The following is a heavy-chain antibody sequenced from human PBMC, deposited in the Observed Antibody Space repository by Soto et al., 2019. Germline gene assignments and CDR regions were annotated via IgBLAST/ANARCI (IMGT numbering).Heavy chain of an antibody. J-gene: IGHJ6*02. V-gene: IGHV4-39*01. Sequence: QLQLQESGPGLVKPSETLSLTCTVSGGSISSSSYYWGWIRQPPGKGLEWIGSIYYSGSTYYNPSLKSRLTLSVDTSKNQFSLKLSSVTAADTAVYYCARTLLTGYYKDSDYYGMDVWGQGTTVTVSS. D-gene: IGHD3-9*01. CDR1: GGSISSSSYY. CDR3: ARTLLTGYYKDSDYYGMDV. CDR2: IYYSGST.